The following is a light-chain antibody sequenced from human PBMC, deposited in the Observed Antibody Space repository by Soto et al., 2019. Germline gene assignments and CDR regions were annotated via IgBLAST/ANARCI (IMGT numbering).Light chain of an antibody. J-gene: IGKJ1*01. Sequence: EIVMTQSPAILSVSPGERATLSCRASQSVYSHLAWYQQRPGQAPRLLIHGASTRATDVPDRVSGSGSGTEFTLTISSLQSEEFAVYYCQQYNDWPRTFGQGTQVKIK. CDR3: QQYNDWPRT. V-gene: IGKV3-15*01. CDR2: GAS. CDR1: QSVYSH.